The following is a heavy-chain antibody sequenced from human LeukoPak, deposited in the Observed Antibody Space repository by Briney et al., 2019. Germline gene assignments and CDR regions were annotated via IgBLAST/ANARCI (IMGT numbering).Heavy chain of an antibody. Sequence: GGSLRLSCAASGFSFSTYAMSWVRQAPGKGLEWVSAISGSGGSTYYADSVKGRFTISRDNSKNTLYLQMNSLRAEDTAVYYCAKPAISSRGWYYDYWGQGTLVTVSS. CDR3: AKPAISSRGWYYDY. CDR1: GFSFSTYA. CDR2: ISGSGGST. D-gene: IGHD6-19*01. V-gene: IGHV3-23*01. J-gene: IGHJ4*02.